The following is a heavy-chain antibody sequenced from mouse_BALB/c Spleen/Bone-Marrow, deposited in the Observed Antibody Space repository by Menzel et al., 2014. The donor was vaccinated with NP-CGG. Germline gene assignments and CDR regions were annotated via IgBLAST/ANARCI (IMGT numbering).Heavy chain of an antibody. D-gene: IGHD1-2*01. J-gene: IGHJ4*01. Sequence: DVKLVESGGGLVQPGGSRKLSCAASGFTFXSFGMHWVRQAPEKGLEWVAYISSGSSTIYYADTVKGRFTISRDNPKNTLFLQMTSLRSEDTAMYYCARSLLRLSYAMDYWGQGTSVTVSS. V-gene: IGHV5-17*02. CDR2: ISSGSSTI. CDR3: ARSLLRLSYAMDY. CDR1: GFTFXSFG.